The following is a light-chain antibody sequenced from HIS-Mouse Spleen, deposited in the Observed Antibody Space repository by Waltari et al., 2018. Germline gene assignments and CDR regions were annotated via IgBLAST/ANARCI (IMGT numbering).Light chain of an antibody. CDR2: EDS. J-gene: IGLJ2*01. Sequence: SYELTQPPSVSVSPGQTARITCSGDALPKKYAYWYQQKSGQAPVLVIYEDSKRASGIPGGFAGSSSGTMATLTISGDQVEDEADYYGYSTDSSGNHRVFGGGTKLTVL. V-gene: IGLV3-10*01. CDR3: YSTDSSGNHRV. CDR1: ALPKKY.